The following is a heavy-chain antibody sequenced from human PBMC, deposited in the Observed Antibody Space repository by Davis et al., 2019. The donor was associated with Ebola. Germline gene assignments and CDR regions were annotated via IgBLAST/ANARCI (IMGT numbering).Heavy chain of an antibody. Sequence: GESLKISCAASGFTFSDYYMSWIRQAPGKGLEWVSYISSSSSYTNYADSVKGRFTISRDNSKNTLYLQMNSLRAEDTAGYYCVRWDSNNLYWIAYWGRGSLVTVSS. CDR2: ISSSSSYT. CDR1: GFTFSDYY. J-gene: IGHJ4*02. V-gene: IGHV3-11*06. D-gene: IGHD2-8*02. CDR3: VRWDSNNLYWIAY.